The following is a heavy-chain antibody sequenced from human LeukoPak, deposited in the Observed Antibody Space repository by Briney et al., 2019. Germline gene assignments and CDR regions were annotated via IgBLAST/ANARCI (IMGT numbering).Heavy chain of an antibody. CDR1: GYTFTSYD. CDR3: ARARYCSGGSCYRRAEYFQH. Sequence: ASVKVSCTASGYTFTSYDINWVRQATGQGLVRMGWMNPNSGTTGYAQKFQRRVPMTRNTSISTAYMELSSLRSEDTAVYYCARARYCSGGSCYRRAEYFQHWGQGTLVTVSS. V-gene: IGHV1-8*01. J-gene: IGHJ1*01. D-gene: IGHD2-15*01. CDR2: MNPNSGTT.